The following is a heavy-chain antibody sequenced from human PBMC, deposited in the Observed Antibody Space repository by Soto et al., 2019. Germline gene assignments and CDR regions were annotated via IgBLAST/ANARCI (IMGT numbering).Heavy chain of an antibody. CDR1: GYTFTGYY. J-gene: IGHJ3*02. D-gene: IGHD7-27*01. CDR2: INPNSGGT. CDR3: ARTGFGWGSKGAFDI. Sequence: QVQLVQSGAEVKKPGASVKVSCKASGYTFTGYYMHWVRQAPGQGLEWMGWINPNSGGTNYAQKFQGWVTMTRDTSISTVYMELSRLRSDDTAVYYCARTGFGWGSKGAFDIWGQGTMVTVSS. V-gene: IGHV1-2*04.